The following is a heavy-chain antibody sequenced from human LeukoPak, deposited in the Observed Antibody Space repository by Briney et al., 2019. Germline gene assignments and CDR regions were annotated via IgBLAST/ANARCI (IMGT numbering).Heavy chain of an antibody. D-gene: IGHD2-2*01. J-gene: IGHJ6*02. V-gene: IGHV3-30-3*01. CDR3: ARDRHCTSTSCYASWYYGMDV. Sequence: PGGSLRLSCAASGFTFSSYAMHWVRQASGKGLEWVAVISYDGSNKYYADSVKGRFTISRDNSKNTLYLQMNSLRAEDTAVYYCARDRHCTSTSCYASWYYGMDVWGQGTTVTVSS. CDR2: ISYDGSNK. CDR1: GFTFSSYA.